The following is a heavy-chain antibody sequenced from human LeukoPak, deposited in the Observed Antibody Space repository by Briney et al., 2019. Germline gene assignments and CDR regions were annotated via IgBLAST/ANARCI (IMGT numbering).Heavy chain of an antibody. CDR2: IYYSGST. CDR1: GGSISSYY. J-gene: IGHJ4*02. D-gene: IGHD3-10*01. CDR3: ARGLWFRESRPFDY. V-gene: IGHV4-59*12. Sequence: PSETLSLTCTVSGGSISSYYWSWIRQPPGKGLEWIGNIYYSGSTNYNPSLKSRVTISVDTSKNQFSLKLSSVTAADTAVYYCARGLWFRESRPFDYWGQGTLVTVSS.